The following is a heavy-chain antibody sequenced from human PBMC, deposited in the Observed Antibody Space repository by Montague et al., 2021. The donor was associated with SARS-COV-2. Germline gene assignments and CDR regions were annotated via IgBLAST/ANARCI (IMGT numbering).Heavy chain of an antibody. Sequence: SETLSLTCTVSGGSIGSSSYYWVWIRQPTGKGLEWNGSIYYSGNTDSTPSLKSRVTISLATSKNQLSLKLSSVTAADTAVYYCTRHLFYYDSSGEGGDYWGQGTLVTVSS. CDR3: TRHLFYYDSSGEGGDY. CDR1: GGSIGSSSYY. D-gene: IGHD3-22*01. V-gene: IGHV4-39*01. CDR2: IYYSGNT. J-gene: IGHJ4*02.